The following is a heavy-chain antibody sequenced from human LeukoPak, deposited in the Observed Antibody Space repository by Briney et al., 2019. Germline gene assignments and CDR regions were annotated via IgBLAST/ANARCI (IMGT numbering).Heavy chain of an antibody. CDR1: GFTFSGYP. CDR2: ISYDGSNK. Sequence: GKSLRLSCAASGFTFSGYPIHWVRQAPGKGLEWVAVISYDGSNKYYADSVKGRFTISRDNSKNTLYLQMNSLRAEDTAVYYCAREELGSSLGFDPWGQGTLVTVSS. CDR3: AREELGSSLGFDP. D-gene: IGHD3-16*01. J-gene: IGHJ5*02. V-gene: IGHV3-30-3*01.